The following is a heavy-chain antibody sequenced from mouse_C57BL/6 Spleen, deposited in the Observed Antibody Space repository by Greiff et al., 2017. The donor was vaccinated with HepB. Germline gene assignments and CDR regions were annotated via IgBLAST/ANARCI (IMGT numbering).Heavy chain of an antibody. CDR3: ASSAHAWSPC. D-gene: IGHD3-2*02. J-gene: IGHJ3*01. CDR1: GYAFSSSW. V-gene: IGHV1-82*01. Sequence: QVQLQQSGPELVKPGASVKISCKASGYAFSSSWMNGVKQRPGKGLEWIGRIYPGDGDTNYNGKFKGKATLTADKSSSTAYMQLSSLTSEDSAVYVCASSAHAWSPCCCEGTLVIVSA. CDR2: IYPGDGDT.